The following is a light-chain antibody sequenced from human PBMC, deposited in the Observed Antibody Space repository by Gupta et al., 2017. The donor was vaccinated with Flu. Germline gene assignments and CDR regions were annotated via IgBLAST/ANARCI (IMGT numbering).Light chain of an antibody. CDR1: QSVSSSY. J-gene: IGKJ4*01. Sequence: EIVLTQSPGTLSLSPGERATLSCRASQSVSSSYLAWYQQKPGQAPRLLIYGASSRATGIPDRFSGSGSGTDFTLTISRLEPEDFAVYYCQQYGSSHRDTFGGGTKVEIK. CDR2: GAS. CDR3: QQYGSSHRDT. V-gene: IGKV3-20*01.